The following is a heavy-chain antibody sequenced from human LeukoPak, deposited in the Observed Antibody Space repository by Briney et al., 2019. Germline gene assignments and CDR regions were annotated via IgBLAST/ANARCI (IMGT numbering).Heavy chain of an antibody. J-gene: IGHJ3*02. CDR1: GGSISSGSYY. V-gene: IGHV4-61*02. D-gene: IGHD3-10*01. Sequence: SETLSLSCTVSGGSISSGSYYWSWIRQPAGKGLEWIGRIYTSGSTNYNPSLKSRVTISVDTSKNQFSLKLSSVTAADTAVYYCGVRATDAFDIWGQGTMVTVSS. CDR2: IYTSGST. CDR3: GVRATDAFDI.